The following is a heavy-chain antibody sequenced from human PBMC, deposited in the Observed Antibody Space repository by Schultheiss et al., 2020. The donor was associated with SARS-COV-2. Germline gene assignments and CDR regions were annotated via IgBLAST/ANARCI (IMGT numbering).Heavy chain of an antibody. V-gene: IGHV1-69*13. CDR3: ARSTAARPHYYYYYGMDV. CDR1: GGTFSSYA. CDR2: IIPIFGTA. D-gene: IGHD6-6*01. Sequence: SVKVSCKASGGTFSSYAISWVRQAPGQGIEWMGGIIPIFGTANYAQKFQGRVTITADESTSTAYMELSSLRSEDTAVYYCARSTAARPHYYYYYGMDVWGQGTTVTVSS. J-gene: IGHJ6*02.